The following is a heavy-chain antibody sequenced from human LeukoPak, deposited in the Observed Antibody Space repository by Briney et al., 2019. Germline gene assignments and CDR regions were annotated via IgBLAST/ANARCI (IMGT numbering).Heavy chain of an antibody. CDR1: GYTFTSYD. Sequence: ASVKVSCKASGYTFTSYDINWVRQATGQGLEWMGWMNPNSGNTGHAQKFQGRVTMTRNTSISTAYMELSSLRSEDTAVYYCARQFRYSSSWYVIGYWGQGTLVTVSS. J-gene: IGHJ4*02. CDR3: ARQFRYSSSWYVIGY. V-gene: IGHV1-8*01. CDR2: MNPNSGNT. D-gene: IGHD6-13*01.